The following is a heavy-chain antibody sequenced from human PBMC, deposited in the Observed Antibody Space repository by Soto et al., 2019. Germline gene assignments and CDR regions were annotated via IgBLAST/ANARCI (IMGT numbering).Heavy chain of an antibody. D-gene: IGHD3-22*01. CDR1: GFTFSSYA. J-gene: IGHJ4*02. V-gene: IGHV3-30-3*01. Sequence: QVQLVESGGGVVQPGRSLRLSCAASGFTFSSYAMHWVRQAPGKGLEWVAVISYDGSNKYYADSVKGRFTISRDNSKNTLYLQMNILRAEDTAVYYCAREPAYYYDSSGYSVPFGYWGQGTLVTVSS. CDR3: AREPAYYYDSSGYSVPFGY. CDR2: ISYDGSNK.